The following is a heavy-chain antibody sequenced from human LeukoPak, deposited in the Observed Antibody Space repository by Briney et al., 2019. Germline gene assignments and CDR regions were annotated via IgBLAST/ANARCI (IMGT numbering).Heavy chain of an antibody. J-gene: IGHJ6*03. V-gene: IGHV3-48*03. CDR3: ARESRGYDILTGKYHRGYYSYYMDV. D-gene: IGHD3-9*01. CDR1: GFTFSSYE. Sequence: GGSLRLSCAASGFTFSSYEMNWGRQAPGKGLEWISYISSSGTTIYYADSVKGRFTISRDNAKNSLYLQMTSLRAEDTAVYYCARESRGYDILTGKYHRGYYSYYMDVWGKGTTVTVSS. CDR2: ISSSGTTI.